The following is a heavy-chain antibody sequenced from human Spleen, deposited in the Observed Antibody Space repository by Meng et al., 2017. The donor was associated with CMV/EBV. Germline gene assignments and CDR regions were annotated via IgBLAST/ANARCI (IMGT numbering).Heavy chain of an antibody. CDR2: INHSGST. CDR3: ARLGITIFGVVTGWFDP. CDR1: GGSFSGYY. Sequence: VQLQQWGAGLLQPSETPPLTCAVYGGSFSGYYWSWIRQPPGKGLEWIGEINHSGSTNYNPSLKSRVTISVDTSKNQFSLKLSSVTAADTAVYYCARLGITIFGVVTGWFDPWGQGTLVTVSS. D-gene: IGHD3-3*01. J-gene: IGHJ5*02. V-gene: IGHV4-34*01.